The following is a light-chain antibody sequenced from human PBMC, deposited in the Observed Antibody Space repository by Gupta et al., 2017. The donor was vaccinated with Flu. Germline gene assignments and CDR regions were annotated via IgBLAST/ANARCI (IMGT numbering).Light chain of an antibody. J-gene: IGLJ2*01. CDR1: NIGSKS. CDR3: QVWDSSSDQVV. Sequence: SYLLPQPPSVSVAPGQTGSISCGGNNIGSKSVHWYQQKPGQAPVLVVYDDSDRPAGIPERFACSNSGNTATLTISRVEAGEEADYDCQVWDSSSDQVVFGGGTNLTFL. V-gene: IGLV3-21*02. CDR2: DDS.